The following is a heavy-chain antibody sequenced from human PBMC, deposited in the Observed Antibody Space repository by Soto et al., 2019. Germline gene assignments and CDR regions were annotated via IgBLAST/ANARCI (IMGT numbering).Heavy chain of an antibody. CDR3: ARGHSGTIFGVVLPGIEL. J-gene: IGHJ3*01. Sequence: VQLVESGGGLARPGGSLRLSCAASGLTFSNYDMHWVRQTTGKGLEWVSSIAINGDTYYAASVEGRFTVSRENAKSSFYLQMNSLRDGDSAVYYCARGHSGTIFGVVLPGIELWGQGTLVTVSS. V-gene: IGHV3-13*01. D-gene: IGHD3-3*02. CDR2: IAINGDT. CDR1: GLTFSNYD.